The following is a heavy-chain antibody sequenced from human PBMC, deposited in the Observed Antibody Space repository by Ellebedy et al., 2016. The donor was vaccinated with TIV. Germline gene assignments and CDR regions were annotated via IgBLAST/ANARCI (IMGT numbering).Heavy chain of an antibody. D-gene: IGHD3-22*01. J-gene: IGHJ4*02. Sequence: PGGSLRLSCAASGFSFSSYAMSWVRQAPGKGLEWVSGSSGSGDSTSYADSVKGRFTISRDNSKNTLYLQMSGLGAEDTAVYYCARDPPILIMLVVADYWGQGTLVTVSS. CDR2: SSGSGDST. CDR1: GFSFSSYA. CDR3: ARDPPILIMLVVADY. V-gene: IGHV3-23*01.